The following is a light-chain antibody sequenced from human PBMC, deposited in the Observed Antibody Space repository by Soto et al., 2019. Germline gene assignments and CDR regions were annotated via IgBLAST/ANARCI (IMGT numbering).Light chain of an antibody. CDR2: GAS. J-gene: IGKJ4*01. Sequence: EIVMTQSPATVSVSPGVRTTLSCRASESASSNLAWYRQKPGQAPRLLIYGASTRATDIPARFSGSGSGTEITLTISSQQTEDFAVYYCQQFQKWPLTFGGGTNVEIK. CDR1: ESASSN. CDR3: QQFQKWPLT. V-gene: IGKV3-15*01.